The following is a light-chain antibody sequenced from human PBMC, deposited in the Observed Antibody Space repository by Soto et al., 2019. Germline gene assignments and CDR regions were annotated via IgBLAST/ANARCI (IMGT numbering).Light chain of an antibody. Sequence: IQMIQFPSTLYASVLDTGAITCRASQSISSWLAWYQQKPGKAPKLLIYKASSLESGVPSRFSGSGSGTEFTLTISSLQPDDFATYYCQQDNFYSRTFGQGSKV. J-gene: IGKJ1*01. CDR1: QSISSW. CDR2: KAS. CDR3: QQDNFYSRT. V-gene: IGKV1-5*03.